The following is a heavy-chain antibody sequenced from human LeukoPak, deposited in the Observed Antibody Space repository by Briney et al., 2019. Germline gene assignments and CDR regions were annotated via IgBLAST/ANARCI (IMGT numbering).Heavy chain of an antibody. CDR1: GYTFTSYA. CDR2: INTNTGNP. J-gene: IGHJ6*02. CDR3: ARDLYYDSSGYYLWTYYYYYGMDV. Sequence: ASVKVSCKASGYTFTSYAMNWVRQAPGQGLEWMGWINTNTGNPTYAQGFTGRFVFSLDTSVSTAYLQISSLKAEDTAVYYCARDLYYDSSGYYLWTYYYYYGMDVWGQGITVTVSS. D-gene: IGHD3-22*01. V-gene: IGHV7-4-1*02.